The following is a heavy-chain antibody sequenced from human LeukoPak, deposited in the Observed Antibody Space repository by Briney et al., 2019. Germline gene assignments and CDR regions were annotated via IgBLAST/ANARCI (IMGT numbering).Heavy chain of an antibody. CDR3: ARLHSSGWYSWFDP. Sequence: LGESLKISCEGSGYSFTSYWIGWVRQMPGKGLEWMGIIYPGDSDTRYSPSIQGQVTISADKSISTAYLQWSSLKASDTAMYYCARLHSSGWYSWFDPWGQGTLVTVSS. J-gene: IGHJ5*02. V-gene: IGHV5-51*01. CDR1: GYSFTSYW. CDR2: IYPGDSDT. D-gene: IGHD6-19*01.